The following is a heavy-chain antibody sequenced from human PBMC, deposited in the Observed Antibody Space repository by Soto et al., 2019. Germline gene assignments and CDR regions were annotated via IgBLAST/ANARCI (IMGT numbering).Heavy chain of an antibody. CDR1: GGSISSYY. CDR3: ARWVDTAMETYYFDY. D-gene: IGHD5-18*01. Sequence: PSETLSLTCTVSGGSISSYYWSWIRQPPGKGLEWIGYIYYSGSTNYNPSLKSRVTISVDTSKNQFSLKLGSVTAADTAVYYCARWVDTAMETYYFDYWGQGTLVTVSS. V-gene: IGHV4-59*01. CDR2: IYYSGST. J-gene: IGHJ4*02.